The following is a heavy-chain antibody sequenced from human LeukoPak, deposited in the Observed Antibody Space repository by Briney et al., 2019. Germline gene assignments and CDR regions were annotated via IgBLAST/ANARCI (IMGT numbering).Heavy chain of an antibody. V-gene: IGHV3-30*18. CDR2: ISYDGSNK. CDR3: AKDGPIGYSSSWYEGYFDY. D-gene: IGHD6-13*01. Sequence: ERSLRLSCAASGFTFSSYGMHWVRQAPGKGLEWVAVISYDGSNKYYADSVKGRFTISRDNSKNTLYLQMNSLRAEDTAVYYCAKDGPIGYSSSWYEGYFDYWGQGTLVTVSS. CDR1: GFTFSSYG. J-gene: IGHJ4*02.